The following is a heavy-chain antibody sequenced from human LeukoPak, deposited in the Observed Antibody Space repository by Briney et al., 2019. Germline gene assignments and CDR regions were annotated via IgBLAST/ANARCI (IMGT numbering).Heavy chain of an antibody. CDR1: GGSFSGYY. Sequence: SETLSLTCAVYGGSFSGYYWSWIRQPPGKGLEWIGEINHSGSTNYDPSLKSRVTISVDTSKNQFSLKLSSVTAADTAVYYCARDHMRGYSYGSIGYWGQGTLVTVSS. CDR3: ARDHMRGYSYGSIGY. J-gene: IGHJ4*02. D-gene: IGHD5-18*01. CDR2: INHSGST. V-gene: IGHV4-34*01.